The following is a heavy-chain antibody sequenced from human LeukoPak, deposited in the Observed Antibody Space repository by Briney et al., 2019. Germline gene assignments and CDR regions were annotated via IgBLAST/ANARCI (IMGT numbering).Heavy chain of an antibody. CDR2: ISSSSSYI. CDR3: ARDRSYYDSSSEIH. Sequence: GGSLRLSCAASGFTFSSYSMNWVRQAPGKGLEWVSSISSSSSYIYYADSAKGRFTISRDNAKNSLYLQMNSLRAEDTAVYYCARDRSYYDSSSEIHWGQGTLVTVSS. CDR1: GFTFSSYS. V-gene: IGHV3-21*01. J-gene: IGHJ4*02. D-gene: IGHD3-22*01.